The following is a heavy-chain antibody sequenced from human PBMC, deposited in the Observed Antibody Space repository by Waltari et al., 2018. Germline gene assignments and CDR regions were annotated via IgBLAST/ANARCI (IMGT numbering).Heavy chain of an antibody. Sequence: QVQLVESGGDVVQPGTSLRLSCSASGFTFRTYTMHWVRHAPGKGLEGVAGLSYVETNKGDADAVKGRFTVSRDTSNNTLYLEMKSRILEDSAVYYCARGERDSSGYYFCMDVWGKGTAVTVSS. CDR3: ARGERDSSGYYFCMDV. V-gene: IGHV3-30-3*01. CDR2: LSYVETNK. D-gene: IGHD3-22*01. CDR1: GFTFRTYT. J-gene: IGHJ6*03.